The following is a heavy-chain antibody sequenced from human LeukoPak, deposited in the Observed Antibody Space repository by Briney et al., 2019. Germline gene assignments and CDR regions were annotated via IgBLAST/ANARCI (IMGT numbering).Heavy chain of an antibody. V-gene: IGHV1-2*02. CDR3: ARDRVENNYGMDV. Sequence: WASVKVSCKASGYTFTGYYMHWVRQAPGQGLEWMGWINPNNGGTNYAQKFQGRVTMTRDTSITTAYMELNRLRSDDTAVYYCARDRVENNYGMDVWGQGTTVTVSS. D-gene: IGHD2-2*01. J-gene: IGHJ6*02. CDR2: INPNNGGT. CDR1: GYTFTGYY.